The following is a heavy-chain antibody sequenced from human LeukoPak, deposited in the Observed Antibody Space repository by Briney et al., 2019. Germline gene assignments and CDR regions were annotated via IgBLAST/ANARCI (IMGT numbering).Heavy chain of an antibody. V-gene: IGHV3-48*03. CDR2: ISSSSSTI. CDR3: ARGDSSSILINDAFDF. D-gene: IGHD2-21*01. J-gene: IGHJ3*01. CDR1: GFTFSSYE. Sequence: GGSLRLSCAASGFTFSSYEMNWIRQAPGKGLEWVAYISSSSSTIYYADSVKGRFTTSRDNAKNSLSLQLSSLRGEDTALYYCARGDSSSILINDAFDFWGQGTMATVSS.